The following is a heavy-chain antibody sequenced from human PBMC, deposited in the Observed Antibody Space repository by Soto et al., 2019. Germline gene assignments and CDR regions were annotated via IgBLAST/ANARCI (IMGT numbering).Heavy chain of an antibody. J-gene: IGHJ4*02. D-gene: IGHD1-26*01. Sequence: QVQLVQSGAEVKKPGASVKVSCKASGYTFTSSGFSWVRQAPGQGLEWMAWISAYNGETHYAQKFQGRVTMTTDTSTSTSYMELRSLSSDDTAVYYCARDSGSYMYVSDWGQGTLVTVSS. CDR2: ISAYNGET. CDR1: GYTFTSSG. V-gene: IGHV1-18*01. CDR3: ARDSGSYMYVSD.